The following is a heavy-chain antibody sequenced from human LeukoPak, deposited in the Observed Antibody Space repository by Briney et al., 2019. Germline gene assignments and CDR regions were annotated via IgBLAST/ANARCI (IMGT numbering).Heavy chain of an antibody. CDR1: GFTFSNYA. D-gene: IGHD6-13*01. Sequence: GGSLRLSCAASGFTFSNYAMSWVRQAPGKGLEWVSAISGSASSTYHADSVKGRFTISRDNSKNTLYLQMNSLRAEDTAVYYCTSVWQQLENYYYYMDVWGKGTTVTVSS. V-gene: IGHV3-23*01. J-gene: IGHJ6*03. CDR2: ISGSASST. CDR3: TSVWQQLENYYYYMDV.